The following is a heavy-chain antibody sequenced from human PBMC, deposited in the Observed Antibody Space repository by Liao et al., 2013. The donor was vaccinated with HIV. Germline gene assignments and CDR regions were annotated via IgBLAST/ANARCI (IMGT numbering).Heavy chain of an antibody. J-gene: IGHJ5*01. CDR1: GGSFSGYY. V-gene: IGHV4-34*01. Sequence: QVQLQQWGAGLLKPSETLSLTCAVYGGSFSGYYWSWIRQPPGKGLEWIGSIYYSGSTYYNPSLKSRVTISVDTSKNQFSLKLSSVTAADTAVYYCARGAWLASWGQGTPGHRLL. CDR2: IYYSGST. CDR3: ARGAWLAS.